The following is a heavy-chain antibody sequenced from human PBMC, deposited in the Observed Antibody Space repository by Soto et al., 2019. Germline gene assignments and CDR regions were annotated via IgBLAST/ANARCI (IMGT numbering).Heavy chain of an antibody. D-gene: IGHD4-17*01. Sequence: EVQLVESGGGLVQPGGSLRLSCAASGFTFSSYSMNWVRQAPGKGLEWVSYISSSSSTIYYADSVKGRFTISRDNAKNSLYLQMNSLRDEDTAVYYCARETGRYGDYAINYYYYSMDVWGQGTTVTVSS. J-gene: IGHJ6*02. CDR2: ISSSSSTI. CDR1: GFTFSSYS. V-gene: IGHV3-48*02. CDR3: ARETGRYGDYAINYYYYSMDV.